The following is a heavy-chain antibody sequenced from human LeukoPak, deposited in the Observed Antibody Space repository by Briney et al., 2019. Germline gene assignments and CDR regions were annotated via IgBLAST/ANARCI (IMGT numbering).Heavy chain of an antibody. J-gene: IGHJ2*01. CDR2: IYVSGST. D-gene: IGHD3-10*01. CDR1: GGSISSSSYY. Sequence: KSSETLSLTCTVSGGSISSSSYYWGWIRQPPGKGLEWIGRIYVSGSTNYNPTLKSRVSMSLDTSKNQFSLKLNSMTAADTAVYYCARGSTIWFGELVHFDLWGPGTLVTVSS. CDR3: ARGSTIWFGELVHFDL. V-gene: IGHV4-61*05.